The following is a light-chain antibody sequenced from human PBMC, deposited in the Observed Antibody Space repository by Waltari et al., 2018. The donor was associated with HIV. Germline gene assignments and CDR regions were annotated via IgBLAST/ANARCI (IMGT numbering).Light chain of an antibody. Sequence: IQMTQSPSSLSASVGDRDTITCRASQSIASYLNWYQQQPGKAPKLLIYAASSLQSGVPSRFSGSGSGTDFTLTISSLQPEDFATYYCQQSHTTPRAFGQGTKVEIK. V-gene: IGKV1-39*01. CDR2: AAS. J-gene: IGKJ1*01. CDR1: QSIASY. CDR3: QQSHTTPRA.